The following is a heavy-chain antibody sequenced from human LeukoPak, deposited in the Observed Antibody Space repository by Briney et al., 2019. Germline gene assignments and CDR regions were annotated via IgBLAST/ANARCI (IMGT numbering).Heavy chain of an antibody. J-gene: IGHJ4*02. CDR2: IYYSGST. CDR3: ARGGGYSSSWSY. CDR1: GGSIYNYY. Sequence: SETLSLTCTVSGGSIYNYYWNWIRQPPGKGLEWIGYIYYSGSTTYNPSLKSRVTISVDTSKSQFFLNLSSVTAADTAVYYCARGGGYSSSWSYWGRGTLVTVSS. D-gene: IGHD6-13*01. V-gene: IGHV4-59*01.